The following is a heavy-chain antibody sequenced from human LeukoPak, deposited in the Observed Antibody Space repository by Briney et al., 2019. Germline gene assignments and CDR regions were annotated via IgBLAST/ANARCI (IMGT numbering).Heavy chain of an antibody. J-gene: IGHJ4*02. Sequence: SGTLSLTCAVSGGSISSSNWWSWVRQPPGKGLEWIGEIYHSGSTNYNPSLKSRVTISVDKSKNQFSLKLSSVTAADTAVYYCASPGEGYYYYSSGYFYWGQGTLVTVSS. CDR3: ASPGEGYYYYSSGYFY. V-gene: IGHV4-4*02. D-gene: IGHD3-22*01. CDR2: IYHSGST. CDR1: GGSISSSNW.